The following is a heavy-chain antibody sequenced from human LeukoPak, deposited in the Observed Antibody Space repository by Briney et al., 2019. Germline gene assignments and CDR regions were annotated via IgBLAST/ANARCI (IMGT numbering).Heavy chain of an antibody. D-gene: IGHD3-22*01. Sequence: ASVKVSCKASGFTFTGYYMHWVRQAPGQGLEWMGWISPNSGGTNYAQKLQGRVTMTRDTSISTAYMQLSWLRSDDTAVYYCARASYDSRGYYAYWGQGTLVTVSS. CDR2: ISPNSGGT. CDR3: ARASYDSRGYYAY. CDR1: GFTFTGYY. V-gene: IGHV1-2*02. J-gene: IGHJ4*02.